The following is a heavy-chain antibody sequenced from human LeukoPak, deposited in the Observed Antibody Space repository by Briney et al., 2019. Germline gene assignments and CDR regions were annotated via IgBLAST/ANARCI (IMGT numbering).Heavy chain of an antibody. CDR2: IHYSGST. J-gene: IGHJ4*02. D-gene: IGHD3-3*01. CDR3: ARDNDFWSGYYSFDF. CDR1: GGSISSYY. V-gene: IGHV4-59*12. Sequence: SETLSLTCTVSGGSISSYYWSWIRQPPGKGLEWIGYIHYSGSTNYNPSLQSRVTISIDTSKNQFSLKLSSVTAADTAVYYCARDNDFWSGYYSFDFWGRGTLVTVSS.